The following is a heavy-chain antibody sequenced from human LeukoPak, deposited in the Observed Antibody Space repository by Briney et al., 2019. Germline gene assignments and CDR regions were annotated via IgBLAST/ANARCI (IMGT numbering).Heavy chain of an antibody. J-gene: IGHJ6*03. CDR2: INPNSGGT. CDR1: GYTFTGYY. V-gene: IGHV1-2*02. CDR3: ARWLQMYYYYYMDV. Sequence: ASVKVSCKASGYTFTGYYMHWVRQAPGQGLEWMGWINPNSGGTNYAQKFQGRVTMTRDTSISTAYMELSRLRSDDTAVYYCARWLQMYYYYYMDVWGKGTTATVSS. D-gene: IGHD5-24*01.